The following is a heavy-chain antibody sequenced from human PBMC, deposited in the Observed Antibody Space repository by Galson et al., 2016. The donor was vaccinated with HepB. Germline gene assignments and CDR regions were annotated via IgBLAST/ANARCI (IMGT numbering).Heavy chain of an antibody. Sequence: SLRLSCAASGISFSTYWMNWVRLAPGKGLHLVATINKDGSEKYYVDSGKGRFSISRADANNSVYLEMSSLRAEDTAVYFCARSRRERDSYGFAYWGQGTQVAVSS. J-gene: IGHJ4*02. CDR2: INKDGSEK. V-gene: IGHV3-7*03. D-gene: IGHD5-18*01. CDR3: ARSRRERDSYGFAY. CDR1: GISFSTYW.